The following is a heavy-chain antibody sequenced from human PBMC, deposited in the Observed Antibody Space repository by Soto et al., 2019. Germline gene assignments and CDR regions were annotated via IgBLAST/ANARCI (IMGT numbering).Heavy chain of an antibody. V-gene: IGHV1-18*01. J-gene: IGHJ4*02. CDR1: AYHSRKYG. D-gene: IGHD2-15*01. Sequence: XSGMGSSNGVAYHSRKYGIDWVRRAPGQGLEWVGWISPYSGYTHSAQKFHGRLTLTTDTAASTAYMELEVLRSADTALYFCAREATALIQAAQPSHFDSCGQRTLVTVSS. CDR3: AREATALIQAAQPSHFDS. CDR2: ISPYSGYT.